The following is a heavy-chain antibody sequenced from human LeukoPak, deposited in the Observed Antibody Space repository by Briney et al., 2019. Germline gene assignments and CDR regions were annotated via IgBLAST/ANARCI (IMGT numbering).Heavy chain of an antibody. CDR1: GYSISSGYY. CDR2: IYHSGST. V-gene: IGHV4-38-2*02. CDR3: ARSGDVAAAKYNWFDP. Sequence: SSETLSLTCTVSGYSISSGYYWGWIRQPPGEGLEWIGSIYHSGSTDYNPSLKSRVTISVDRSKNQFSLKLSSVTAADTAVYYCARSGDVAAAKYNWFDPWGQGTLVTVSS. J-gene: IGHJ5*02. D-gene: IGHD6-13*01.